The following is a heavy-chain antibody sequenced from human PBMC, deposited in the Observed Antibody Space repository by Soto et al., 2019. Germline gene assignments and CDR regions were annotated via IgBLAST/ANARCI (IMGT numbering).Heavy chain of an antibody. D-gene: IGHD3-9*01. J-gene: IGHJ6*02. CDR2: IYYSGST. CDR1: GGSMSSSSYY. Sequence: SETLSLTCTVSGGSMSSSSYYWGWIRQPPVKGLEWIGSIYYSGSTYYNPSLNSRVTISVDTSKNQFSLKLSSVTAADTAVYYCASEPPYYDILTGFHYGMDVWGQGTTVTVPS. V-gene: IGHV4-39*01. CDR3: ASEPPYYDILTGFHYGMDV.